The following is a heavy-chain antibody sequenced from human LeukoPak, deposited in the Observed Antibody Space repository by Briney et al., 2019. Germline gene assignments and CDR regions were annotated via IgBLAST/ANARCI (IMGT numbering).Heavy chain of an antibody. CDR2: ISGSGSTS. CDR1: GFTFSSYG. V-gene: IGHV3-23*01. J-gene: IGHJ6*03. Sequence: PGGSLRLSCAASGFTFSSYGISWVRQAPGKGLEWVSFISGSGSTSDYADSVKGRFTISRDNSKNTLYLQMNSLRAEDTAVYYCARVGPDIVLMVYASPPYYYMDVWGKGTTVTVSS. D-gene: IGHD2-8*01. CDR3: ARVGPDIVLMVYASPPYYYMDV.